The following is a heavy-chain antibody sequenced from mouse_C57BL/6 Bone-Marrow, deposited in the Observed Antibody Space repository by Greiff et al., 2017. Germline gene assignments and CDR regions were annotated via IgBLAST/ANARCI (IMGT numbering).Heavy chain of an antibody. CDR3: ARGYGSSLDY. Sequence: EVQLQESGPGLVKPSQSLSLTCSVTGYSITSGYYWNWIRQFPGNKLEWMGYISYDGSNNYNPSLKNRISITRDTSKNQFFLKLNSVTTEDTATYYCARGYGSSLDYWGQGTTLTVSS. D-gene: IGHD1-1*01. V-gene: IGHV3-6*01. CDR1: GYSITSGYY. CDR2: ISYDGSN. J-gene: IGHJ2*01.